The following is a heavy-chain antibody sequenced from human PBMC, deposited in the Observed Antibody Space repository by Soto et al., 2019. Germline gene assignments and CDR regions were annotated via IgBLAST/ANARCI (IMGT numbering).Heavy chain of an antibody. CDR3: AKYPYFVVTMPTFDY. V-gene: IGHV3-23*01. D-gene: IGHD2-21*02. CDR2: ISGSGGST. CDR1: GFTFSSYA. Sequence: PGGSLRLSCTASGFTFSSYAMSWVRQAPGKGLEWVSAISGSGGSTYYADSVKGRFTISRDNSKNTLYLQMNSLRAADTAVYYCAKYPYFVVTMPTFDYWGQGTLVTVSS. J-gene: IGHJ4*02.